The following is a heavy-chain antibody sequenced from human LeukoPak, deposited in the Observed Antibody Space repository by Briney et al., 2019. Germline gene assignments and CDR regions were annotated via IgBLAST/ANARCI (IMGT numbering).Heavy chain of an antibody. J-gene: IGHJ4*02. Sequence: SETLSLTCTVSGGSISSYYWSWIRRPPGKGLEWIGYIYYSGNTNHNPSLKSRVTMSVDTSKNEFSLKLSPVTAADTAVYYCANLDSRSGSHDYWGQGTLVTVSS. CDR3: ANLDSRSGSHDY. V-gene: IGHV4-59*01. D-gene: IGHD2-15*01. CDR2: IYYSGNT. CDR1: GGSISSYY.